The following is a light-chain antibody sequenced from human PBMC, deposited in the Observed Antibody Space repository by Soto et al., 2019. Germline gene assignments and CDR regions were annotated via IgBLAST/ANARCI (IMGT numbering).Light chain of an antibody. CDR3: ASYAGNSRDV. CDR1: SSDVGGYDY. J-gene: IGLJ1*01. CDR2: EVN. V-gene: IGLV2-8*01. Sequence: QSVLTQPPSASGSPGQSVTISCTGVSSDVGGYDYVLWYQQCPGKAPKLIIFEVNKRPSGVPDRFSGSKSGNTASLTVSGLQAEDEAVYYCASYAGNSRDVFGTGTKVTV.